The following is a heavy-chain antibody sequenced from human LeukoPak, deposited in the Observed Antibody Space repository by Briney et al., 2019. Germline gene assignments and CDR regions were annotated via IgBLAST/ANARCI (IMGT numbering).Heavy chain of an antibody. Sequence: PGRSLRLSCAASGFTFDEYAMHWVRQAPGKGLEWVSGISWNSGSIGYADSVKGRFTISRDNAKNSLYLQMNSLRAEDTALYYCAKDIGGFVVVPANTFDYWGQGTLVTVSS. CDR3: AKDIGGFVVVPANTFDY. J-gene: IGHJ4*02. CDR2: ISWNSGSI. D-gene: IGHD2-2*01. V-gene: IGHV3-9*01. CDR1: GFTFDEYA.